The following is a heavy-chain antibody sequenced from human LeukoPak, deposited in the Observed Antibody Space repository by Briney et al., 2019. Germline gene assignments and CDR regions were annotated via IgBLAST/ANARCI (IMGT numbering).Heavy chain of an antibody. Sequence: ASVKVSCKASGYTFTSYDTNWVRQATGQGLEWMGWMNPNSGNTGYAQKFQGRVTMTRNTSISTAYMELSSLRSEDTAVYYCAQVDDYGDYLDYWGQGTLVTVSS. D-gene: IGHD4-17*01. CDR2: MNPNSGNT. CDR3: AQVDDYGDYLDY. J-gene: IGHJ4*02. V-gene: IGHV1-8*01. CDR1: GYTFTSYD.